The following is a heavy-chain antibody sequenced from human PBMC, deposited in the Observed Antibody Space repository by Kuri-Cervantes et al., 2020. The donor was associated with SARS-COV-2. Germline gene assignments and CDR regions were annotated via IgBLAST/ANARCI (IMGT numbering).Heavy chain of an antibody. CDR3: ARAITMMVVVSPYFDY. D-gene: IGHD3-22*01. CDR1: GFTFSDYY. V-gene: IGHV3-11*06. CDR2: ISSSSSYT. Sequence: GGSLRLSCAASGFTFSDYYMSWIRQAPGKGLEWVSYISSSSSYTNYADSVKGRFTISRDSAKNSLYLQMNSLRAEDTAVYYCARAITMMVVVSPYFDYWGQGTLVTVSS. J-gene: IGHJ4*02.